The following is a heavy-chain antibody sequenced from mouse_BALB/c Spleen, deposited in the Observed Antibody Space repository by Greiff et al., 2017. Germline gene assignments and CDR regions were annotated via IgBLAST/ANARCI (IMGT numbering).Heavy chain of an antibody. Sequence: VKLVESGPGLVAPSQSLSITCTVSGFSLTSYDISWIRQPPGKGLEWLGVIWTGGGTNYNSAFMSRLSISKDNSKSQVFLKMNSLQTDDTAIYYCSSSYVGAMDYWGQGTSVTVSS. CDR2: IWTGGGT. CDR3: SSSYVGAMDY. V-gene: IGHV2-9-2*01. CDR1: GFSLTSYD. J-gene: IGHJ4*01. D-gene: IGHD1-1*01.